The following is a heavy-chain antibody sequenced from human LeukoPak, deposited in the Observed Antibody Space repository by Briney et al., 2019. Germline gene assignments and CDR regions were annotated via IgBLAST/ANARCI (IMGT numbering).Heavy chain of an antibody. Sequence: GESLKISCKGSGYSFTSYWIGWLRQMPGKGLAWMVIIYPGDSDTRYSTSFQGHVTISADKCISTAYLQWSSLKASDTAMYYCARHLGYCSGTSCYAGWFDPWGKGTMVTVSS. CDR3: ARHLGYCSGTSCYAGWFDP. CDR1: GYSFTSYW. CDR2: IYPGDSDT. V-gene: IGHV5-51*01. D-gene: IGHD2-2*01. J-gene: IGHJ5*02.